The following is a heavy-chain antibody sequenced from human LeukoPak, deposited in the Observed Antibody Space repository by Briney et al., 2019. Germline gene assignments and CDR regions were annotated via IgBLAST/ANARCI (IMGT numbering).Heavy chain of an antibody. CDR2: INHSGST. CDR3: ARGPYQLLLPPGGLIPTYFDY. CDR1: GGSFSGYY. J-gene: IGHJ4*02. Sequence: SETLSLTCAVYGGSFSGYYWSWIRQPPGKGLEWIGEINHSGSTNYNPSLKSRVTISVDTSKNQFSLKLSSVTAADTAVYYCARGPYQLLLPPGGLIPTYFDYWGQGTLVTVSS. D-gene: IGHD2-2*01. V-gene: IGHV4-34*01.